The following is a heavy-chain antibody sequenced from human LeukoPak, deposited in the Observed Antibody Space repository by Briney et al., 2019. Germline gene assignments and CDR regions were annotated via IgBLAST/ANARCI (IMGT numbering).Heavy chain of an antibody. CDR2: IYYSGST. V-gene: IGHV4-39*07. D-gene: IGHD1-26*01. Sequence: SETLSLTCTVSGGSISSYYWGWIRQPPGKGLEWIGSIYYSGSTYYNPSLKSRVTISVDTSKNQFSLKLSSVTAADTAVYYCARDLSVGATVFDYWGQGTLVTVSS. J-gene: IGHJ4*02. CDR1: GGSISSYY. CDR3: ARDLSVGATVFDY.